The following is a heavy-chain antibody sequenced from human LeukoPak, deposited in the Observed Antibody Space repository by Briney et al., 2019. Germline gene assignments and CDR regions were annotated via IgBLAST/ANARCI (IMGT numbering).Heavy chain of an antibody. V-gene: IGHV3-48*04. J-gene: IGHJ4*02. CDR2: ISNSSSTI. CDR3: ARGDSWYEDY. Sequence: PGGSLRLSCAASGFTFSSYSMNWVRQAPGRGLEGVSYISNSSSTIYYADSVKGRFTISRDNAKNSLYLQMNSLRAEDTAVYYCARGDSWYEDYWGQGTLVTVSS. CDR1: GFTFSSYS. D-gene: IGHD6-13*01.